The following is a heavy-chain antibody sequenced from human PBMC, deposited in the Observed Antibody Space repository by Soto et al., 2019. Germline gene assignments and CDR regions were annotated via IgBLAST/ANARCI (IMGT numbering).Heavy chain of an antibody. CDR1: GGTFSSYA. CDR2: IIPIFGTA. Sequence: QVQLVQSGAEVKKPGSSVQVSCKASGGTFSSYAISWVRQAPGQGPEWMGGIIPIFGTANYAQKFQGRVTITADKSTSTAYMELSSLRSEDTSVYYCARELLGRGWYSPRHFDYWGQGTLVTVSS. V-gene: IGHV1-69*06. D-gene: IGHD6-19*01. J-gene: IGHJ4*02. CDR3: ARELLGRGWYSPRHFDY.